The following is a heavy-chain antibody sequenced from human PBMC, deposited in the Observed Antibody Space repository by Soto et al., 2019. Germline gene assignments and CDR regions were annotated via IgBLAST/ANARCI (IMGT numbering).Heavy chain of an antibody. J-gene: IGHJ4*02. D-gene: IGHD3-3*01. Sequence: ASVKVSCKASGGTFSSYTISWVRQAPGQGLEWMGRIIPILGIANYAQKFQGRVTITADKSTSTAYMELSSLRSEDTAVYYCARMRYYYFWSGYPAYFYCVQGPLVTVSS. CDR1: GGTFSSYT. V-gene: IGHV1-69*02. CDR3: ARMRYYYFWSGYPAYFY. CDR2: IIPILGIA.